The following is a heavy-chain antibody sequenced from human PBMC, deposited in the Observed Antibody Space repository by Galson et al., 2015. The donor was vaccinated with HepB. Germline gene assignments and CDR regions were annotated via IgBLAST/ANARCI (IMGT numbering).Heavy chain of an antibody. CDR1: GFTFSSYA. CDR2: ISYDGSNK. Sequence: SLRLSCAASGFTFSSYAMHWVRQAPGKGLEWVAVISYDGSNKYYADSVKGRFTISRDNSKNTLYLQMNSLRAEDTAVYYCARNAYQQPYDYWGQGTLVTVSS. D-gene: IGHD2-2*01. J-gene: IGHJ4*02. CDR3: ARNAYQQPYDY. V-gene: IGHV3-30*04.